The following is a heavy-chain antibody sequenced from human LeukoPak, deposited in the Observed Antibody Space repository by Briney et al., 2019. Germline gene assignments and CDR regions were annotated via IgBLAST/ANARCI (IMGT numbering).Heavy chain of an antibody. D-gene: IGHD3-9*01. Sequence: SETLSLTCTVSGGSISSSSYYWGWIRQPPGKGLEWIGSIYYSGSTYYNPSLKSRVTISVDTSRNQFSLKLSSVTAADTAVYYCARVYYDILTGYYKGGSFDYWGQGTLVTVSS. CDR3: ARVYYDILTGYYKGGSFDY. CDR1: GGSISSSSYY. J-gene: IGHJ4*02. CDR2: IYYSGST. V-gene: IGHV4-39*07.